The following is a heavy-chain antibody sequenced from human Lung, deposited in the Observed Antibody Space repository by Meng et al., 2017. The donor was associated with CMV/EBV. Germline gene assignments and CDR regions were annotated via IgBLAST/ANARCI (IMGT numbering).Heavy chain of an antibody. CDR3: ARGSSSWYPKYYFDY. CDR1: GGSFSGHY. V-gene: IGHV4-34*01. D-gene: IGHD6-13*01. CDR2: INHSGST. Sequence: SETLSLXCAVYGGSFSGHYWSWIRQPPGKGLEWIGEINHSGSTNYNPSLKSRVTISVDTSKNQFSLKLSSVTAADTAVYYCARGSSSWYPKYYFDYWGQGXLVTVSS. J-gene: IGHJ4*02.